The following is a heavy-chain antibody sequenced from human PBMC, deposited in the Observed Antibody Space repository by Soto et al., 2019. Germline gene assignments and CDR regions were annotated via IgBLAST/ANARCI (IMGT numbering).Heavy chain of an antibody. J-gene: IGHJ4*02. CDR3: EGWGCSGTNCNLNQRSYDL. CDR2: IWYDGSNK. D-gene: IGHD2-2*01. CDR1: GFIFNEYG. V-gene: IGHV3-33*01. Sequence: QVQLVESGGGVVQPGMSLRLSCAASGFIFNEYGMHWVRQAPGKGLEWVAVIWYDGSNKYYADSVKGRFTISRDNSKNQRSLQMNNLRAEDTAVYYCEGWGCSGTNCNLNQRSYDLWGQGTLVTVSS.